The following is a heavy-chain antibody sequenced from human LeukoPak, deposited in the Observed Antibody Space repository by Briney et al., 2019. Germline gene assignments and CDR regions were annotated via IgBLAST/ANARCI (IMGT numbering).Heavy chain of an antibody. CDR2: ISSSGSTI. D-gene: IGHD3-10*02. V-gene: IGHV3-48*03. CDR1: GFTFSSYE. CDR3: AELGITMIGGV. J-gene: IGHJ6*04. Sequence: GGSLRLSCAASGFTFSSYEMNWVRQAPGKGLEWVSYISSSGSTIYYADSVKCRFTISRDNAKNSLYLQMNSLRAEDTAVYYCAELGITMIGGVWGKGTTVTVSS.